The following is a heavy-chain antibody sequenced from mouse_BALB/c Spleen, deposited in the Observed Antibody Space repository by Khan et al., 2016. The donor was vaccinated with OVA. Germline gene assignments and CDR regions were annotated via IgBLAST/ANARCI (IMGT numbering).Heavy chain of an antibody. CDR1: GYSITSGYS. CDR3: ARWDY. V-gene: IGHV3-1*02. CDR2: IDYSGTT. J-gene: IGHJ2*01. Sequence: EVQLQESGPDLVKPSQSLSLTCTVTGYSITSGYSWHWIRQFPGTNLEWMGYIDYSGTTNYNPSLKSRISITREISTNQFFLQLNSVTTEDTAKDYCARWDYWGQGTTLTVSS.